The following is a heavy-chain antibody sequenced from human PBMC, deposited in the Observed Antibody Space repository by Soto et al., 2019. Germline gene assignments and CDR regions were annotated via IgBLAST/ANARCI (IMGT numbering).Heavy chain of an antibody. V-gene: IGHV5-51*01. CDR3: ARHASPIVGATGGMDV. D-gene: IGHD1-26*01. J-gene: IGHJ6*02. CDR1: GYTFTSYW. Sequence: GESLKISCRGSGYTFTSYWIAWVRQMPGKGLEWLGIIYPDDSDTRYSPSFQGQVTISADKSISTAYLQWSSLKASDTAMYYCARHASPIVGATGGMDVWGQGTTVTVSS. CDR2: IYPDDSDT.